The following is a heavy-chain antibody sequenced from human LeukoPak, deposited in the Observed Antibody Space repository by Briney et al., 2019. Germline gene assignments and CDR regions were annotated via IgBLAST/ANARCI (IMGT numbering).Heavy chain of an antibody. J-gene: IGHJ4*02. Sequence: GGSLRLSCAVSGITLSNYGMSWVRQAPGKGLEWVAGISDSGGSTKYADSVKGRFTISRDNSKNTLFLQMNSLRAEDTAVYFCAKDRTGYLYYFDYWGQGTLVTVSS. CDR1: GITLSNYG. V-gene: IGHV3-23*01. D-gene: IGHD3-9*01. CDR3: AKDRTGYLYYFDY. CDR2: ISDSGGST.